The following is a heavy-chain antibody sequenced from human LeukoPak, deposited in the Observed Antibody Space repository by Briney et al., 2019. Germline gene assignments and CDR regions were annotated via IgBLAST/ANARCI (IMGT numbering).Heavy chain of an antibody. Sequence: PGGSLRLSCAASGFSFSSQSMSWVRQAPGKGVEWGSGISGIGSATYYAVSGKGRLTISRDTSSNTLYLQMNTLTDDDTAIYYCANARPGPMARNRGGDYWGPGTLVTVSS. CDR3: ANARPGPMARNRGGDY. J-gene: IGHJ4*02. CDR1: GFSFSSQS. D-gene: IGHD2-2*02. V-gene: IGHV3-23*01. CDR2: ISGIGSAT.